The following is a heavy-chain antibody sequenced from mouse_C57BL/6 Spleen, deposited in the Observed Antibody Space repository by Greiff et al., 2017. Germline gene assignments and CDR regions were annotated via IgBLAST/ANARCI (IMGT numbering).Heavy chain of an antibody. CDR3: RRGGDYAFAY. D-gene: IGHD2-4*01. Sequence: EVQLQQSGPVLVKPGASVKMSCKASGYTFTDYYMNWVKQSHGKSLEWIGVINPYNGGTSYNQKFKGKATLTVDKSTSTAYMELNSMSSEASAVYYCRRGGDYAFAYWGQGTLVTVSA. J-gene: IGHJ3*01. CDR2: INPYNGGT. CDR1: GYTFTDYY. V-gene: IGHV1-19*01.